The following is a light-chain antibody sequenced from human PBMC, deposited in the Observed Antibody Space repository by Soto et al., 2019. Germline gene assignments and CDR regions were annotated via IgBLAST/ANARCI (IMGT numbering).Light chain of an antibody. V-gene: IGLV1-47*02. CDR2: NNN. CDR1: SSNIGRNY. CDR3: SSYAGSNNPYV. Sequence: QSVLTQPPSASGTPGQRVTFSCSGSSSNIGRNYVQWYQQLPGTAPKLLIYNNNERPSGVPDRFSGSRSGTSASLAISGLRSEDEADYYCSSYAGSNNPYVFGTGTKLTVL. J-gene: IGLJ1*01.